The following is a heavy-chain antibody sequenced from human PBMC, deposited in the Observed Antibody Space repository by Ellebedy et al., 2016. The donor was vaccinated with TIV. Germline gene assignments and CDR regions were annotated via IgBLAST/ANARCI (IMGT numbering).Heavy chain of an antibody. CDR2: IYYSGST. CDR1: GGSISSYY. CDR3: ARDAKTDYGDYGYYYYGMDV. V-gene: IGHV4-59*01. Sequence: GSLRLSXTVSGGSISSYYWSWIRQPPGKGLEWIGYIYYSGSTNYNPSLKSRVTISVDTSKNQFSLKLSSVTAADTAVYYCARDAKTDYGDYGYYYYGMDVWGQGTTVTVSS. D-gene: IGHD4-17*01. J-gene: IGHJ6*02.